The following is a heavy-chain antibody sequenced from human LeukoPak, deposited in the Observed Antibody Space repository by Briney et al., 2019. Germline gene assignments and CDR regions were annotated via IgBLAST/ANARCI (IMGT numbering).Heavy chain of an antibody. Sequence: PSETLSPTCTVSGGSISSYYWSWIRQPAGKGLEWIGRIYTSGSTNYNPSLKRRVTMSVDTSKNQFSLKLSSVTAADTAVYYCARGAVDTAMDYWGQGTLVTVSS. V-gene: IGHV4-4*07. D-gene: IGHD5-18*01. CDR2: IYTSGST. CDR1: GGSISSYY. CDR3: ARGAVDTAMDY. J-gene: IGHJ4*02.